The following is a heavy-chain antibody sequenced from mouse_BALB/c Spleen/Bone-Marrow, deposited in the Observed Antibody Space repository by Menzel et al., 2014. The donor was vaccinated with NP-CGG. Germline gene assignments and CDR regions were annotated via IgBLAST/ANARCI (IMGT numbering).Heavy chain of an antibody. CDR2: IWSGGST. CDR1: GFSLTSYG. Sequence: VQLVESGPGLVQPSQSLSITCTVSGFSLTSYGVHWVRQSPGKGLEWLGVIWSGGSTDYNAAFIYRLSISKDNSKSQVFFKMNSLQANDTTIYYCARNWDVEGYFDHWGQGTTLTGSS. CDR3: ARNWDVEGYFDH. J-gene: IGHJ2*01. D-gene: IGHD4-1*01. V-gene: IGHV2-2*02.